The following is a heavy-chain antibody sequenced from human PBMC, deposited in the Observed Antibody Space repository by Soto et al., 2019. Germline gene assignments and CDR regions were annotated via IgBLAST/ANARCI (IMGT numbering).Heavy chain of an antibody. Sequence: EASVKVSCKASGFTFTSSAVQWARQARGQRLEWIGWIVVGSGNTNYAQKFQERVTITRDMSTSTAYMELSSLRSEDTAVYYCAADLLVGAYNYWGQGTLVTVSS. CDR3: AADLLVGAYNY. V-gene: IGHV1-58*01. CDR2: IVVGSGNT. D-gene: IGHD1-26*01. CDR1: GFTFTSSA. J-gene: IGHJ4*02.